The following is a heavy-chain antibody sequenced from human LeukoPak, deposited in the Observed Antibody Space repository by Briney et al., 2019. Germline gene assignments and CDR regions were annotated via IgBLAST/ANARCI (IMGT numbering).Heavy chain of an antibody. CDR2: MNPNSGNT. J-gene: IGHJ4*02. Sequence: ASVKVSCKASGYTFTSYDINWVRQATGQGLEWMGWMNPNSGNTGYVQKFQGRVTMTRNTSISTAYMELSSLRSEDTAVYYCARDSSSWSSRTFDYWGQGTLVTVSS. CDR1: GYTFTSYD. CDR3: ARDSSSWSSRTFDY. D-gene: IGHD6-13*01. V-gene: IGHV1-8*01.